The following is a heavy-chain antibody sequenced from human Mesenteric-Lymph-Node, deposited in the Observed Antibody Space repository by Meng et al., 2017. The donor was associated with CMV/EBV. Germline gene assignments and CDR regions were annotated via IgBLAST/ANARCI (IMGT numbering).Heavy chain of an antibody. CDR2: ISGTGAGT. D-gene: IGHD4-17*01. Sequence: GESLKISCAASGFTFTTYAMTWVRQAPGKGLEWVSTISGTGAGTHYADSVKGRFTISRDNAKNSLHLQLNSLRAEDTAVYYCARERGGDLYHYYGMDVWGQGTTVTVSS. CDR1: GFTFTTYA. CDR3: ARERGGDLYHYYGMDV. V-gene: IGHV3-23*01. J-gene: IGHJ6*02.